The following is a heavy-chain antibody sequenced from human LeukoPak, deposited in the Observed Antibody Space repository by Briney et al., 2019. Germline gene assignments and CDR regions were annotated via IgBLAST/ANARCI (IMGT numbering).Heavy chain of an antibody. CDR1: GYTFTGYY. J-gene: IGHJ4*02. CDR3: ARIKKKNSGYDFLGY. V-gene: IGHV1-2*02. CDR2: INPNSGGT. D-gene: IGHD5-12*01. Sequence: APVKVSCKASGYTFTGYYMHWVRQAPGQGLEWMGWINPNSGGTNYAQKFQGRVTMTRDTSISTAYMELSRLRSDDTAVYYCARIKKKNSGYDFLGYWGQGTLVTVS.